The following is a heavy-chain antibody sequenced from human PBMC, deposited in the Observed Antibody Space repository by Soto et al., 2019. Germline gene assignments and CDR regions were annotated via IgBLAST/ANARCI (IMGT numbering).Heavy chain of an antibody. CDR1: GFTFSSYG. D-gene: IGHD1-26*01. CDR2: ISYDGSNK. Sequence: QVQLVESGGGVVQPGRSLRLSCAASGFTFSSYGMHWVRQAPGKGLEGVAVISYDGSNKYYADSVKGRFTISRDNSKNTLYLQMNSLRAEDTAVYYCAPEEPAPHGLRAPWGQGTLVTVSS. J-gene: IGHJ5*02. CDR3: APEEPAPHGLRAP. V-gene: IGHV3-30*03.